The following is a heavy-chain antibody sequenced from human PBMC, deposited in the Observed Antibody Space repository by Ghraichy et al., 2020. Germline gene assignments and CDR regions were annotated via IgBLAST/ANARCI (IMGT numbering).Heavy chain of an antibody. V-gene: IGHV3-33*01. D-gene: IGHD1-26*01. Sequence: GGSLRLSCAASGFTFSSYGMHWVRQAPGKGLEWVAVIWYDGSNKYYADSVKGRFTISRDNSKNTLYLQMNSLRAEDTAVYYCARDRRKWELLSFLYWGQGTLVTVSS. CDR2: IWYDGSNK. J-gene: IGHJ4*02. CDR3: ARDRRKWELLSFLY. CDR1: GFTFSSYG.